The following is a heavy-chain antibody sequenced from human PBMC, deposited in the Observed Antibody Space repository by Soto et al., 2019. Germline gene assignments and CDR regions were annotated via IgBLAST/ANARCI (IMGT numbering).Heavy chain of an antibody. CDR2: ITSSSGDT. CDR3: AREHSSGSAVDY. D-gene: IGHD3-22*01. V-gene: IGHV3-11*05. J-gene: IGHJ4*02. CDR1: GFTFSNYY. Sequence: QVQLVESGGGLVKPGGSLRLSCAASGFTFSNYYMSWIRQAPGKGLEWISCITSSSGDTHYADSVKGRFTISRDNDKNSLYLQMSSLRADDTAVYFCAREHSSGSAVDYWGQGTLVTVSS.